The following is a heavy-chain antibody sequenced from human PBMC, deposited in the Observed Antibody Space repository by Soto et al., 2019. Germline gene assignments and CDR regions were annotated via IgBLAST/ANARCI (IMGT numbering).Heavy chain of an antibody. D-gene: IGHD3-3*01. V-gene: IGHV3-73*02. CDR2: IRSKANDYAT. CDR3: ASCFYDFWSGHPKGPDY. CDR1: GFTFSGSA. Sequence: EVQLVESGGGLVQPGGSLTVSCAASGFTFSGSAMHWVRQASGKGLEWVGRIRSKANDYATAYAVSVKGRFTISRDDSRNTAYLQMNSLKTEDTAVYFCASCFYDFWSGHPKGPDYWGQRTVVTVSS. J-gene: IGHJ4*02.